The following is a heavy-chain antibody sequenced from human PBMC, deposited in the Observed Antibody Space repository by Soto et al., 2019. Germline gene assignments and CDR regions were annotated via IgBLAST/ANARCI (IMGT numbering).Heavy chain of an antibody. J-gene: IGHJ5*02. V-gene: IGHV4-31*03. CDR3: ARLRLATNHYKWLDP. CDR1: GAALNIGNYY. Sequence: SETLSLTCSVSGAALNIGNYYCSWIRQVPGKGLEWIGHIYVTGAVDYNPSLRDRITISQDTSERQFSLNLRLVTAADTAVYSRARLRLATNHYKWLDPWGPGTLVTVSS. CDR2: IYVTGAV. D-gene: IGHD2-15*01.